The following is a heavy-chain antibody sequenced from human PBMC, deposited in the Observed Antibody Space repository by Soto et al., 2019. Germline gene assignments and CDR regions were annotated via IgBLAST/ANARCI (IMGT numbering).Heavy chain of an antibody. D-gene: IGHD1-26*01. J-gene: IGHJ3*02. CDR1: GGTFSSYA. V-gene: IGHV1-18*01. CDR2: ISAYNGNT. Sequence: ASVKVSCKASGGTFSSYAISWVRQAPGQGLEWMGWISAYNGNTNYAQKLQGRVTMTTDTSTSTAYMELRSLRSDDTAVYYCAREGVSYRAFDIWGQGTMVTVSS. CDR3: AREGVSYRAFDI.